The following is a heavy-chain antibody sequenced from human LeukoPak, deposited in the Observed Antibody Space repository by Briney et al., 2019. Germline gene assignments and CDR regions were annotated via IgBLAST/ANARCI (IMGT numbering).Heavy chain of an antibody. D-gene: IGHD3-10*01. V-gene: IGHV3-23*01. CDR2: ISGSGGST. Sequence: GESLRLSCAASGFTFSSYAMSWVRQAPGKGLEWVSAISGSGGSTYYADSVKGRFTISRDNSKNTLYLQMNSLRAEDTAVYYCAKDFSGSGSFIFDYWGQGTLVTGSS. J-gene: IGHJ4*02. CDR3: AKDFSGSGSFIFDY. CDR1: GFTFSSYA.